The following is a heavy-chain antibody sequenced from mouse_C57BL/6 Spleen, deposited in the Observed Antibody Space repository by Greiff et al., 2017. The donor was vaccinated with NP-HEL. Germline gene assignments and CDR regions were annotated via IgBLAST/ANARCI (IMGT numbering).Heavy chain of an antibody. CDR3: ARRGLLRDYAMDY. D-gene: IGHD1-1*01. CDR2: IWSGGST. V-gene: IGHV2-2*01. CDR1: GFSLTSYG. Sequence: QVQLKESGPGLVQPSQSLSITCTVSGFSLTSYGVHWVRQSPGKGLEWLGVIWSGGSTDYNAAFISRLSIIKDNSKSQVSFKMNSLQADDTAIYYCARRGLLRDYAMDYWGQGTSVTVSS. J-gene: IGHJ4*01.